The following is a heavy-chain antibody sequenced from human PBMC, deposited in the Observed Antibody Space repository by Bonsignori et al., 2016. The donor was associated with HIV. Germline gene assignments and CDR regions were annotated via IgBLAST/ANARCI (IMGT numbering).Heavy chain of an antibody. V-gene: IGHV3-11*01. D-gene: IGHD2-21*01. CDR3: ARDMWRGAFDI. J-gene: IGHJ3*02. CDR2: ISSSGSTI. Sequence: WIRQPPGKGLEWVSYISSSGSTIYYADSVKGRFTISRDNAKNSLYLQMNSLRAEDTAVYYCARDMWRGAFDIWGQGTMVTVSS.